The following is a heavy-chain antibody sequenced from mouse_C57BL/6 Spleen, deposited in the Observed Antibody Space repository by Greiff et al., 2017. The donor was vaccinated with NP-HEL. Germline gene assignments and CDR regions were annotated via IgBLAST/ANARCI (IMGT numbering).Heavy chain of an antibody. J-gene: IGHJ2*01. CDR2: INPGSGGT. D-gene: IGHD1-1*01. Sequence: VQLQQSGAELVRPGTSVKVSCKASGYAFTNSLIEWVKQRPGQGLEWIGVINPGSGGTNYNEKFKGKATLTADKSSSTAYMQLSSLTSEDSAVYFCARGDYYGSPYYFDYWGQGTTLTVSS. CDR1: GYAFTNSL. V-gene: IGHV1-54*01. CDR3: ARGDYYGSPYYFDY.